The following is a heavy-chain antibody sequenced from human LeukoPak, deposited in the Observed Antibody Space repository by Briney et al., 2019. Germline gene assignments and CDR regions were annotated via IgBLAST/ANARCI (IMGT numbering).Heavy chain of an antibody. CDR2: INPNSGGT. J-gene: IGHJ4*02. D-gene: IGHD1-20*01. Sequence: ASVKVSCKASGYTFTGYYMHWVRQAPGQGIEWMGWINPNSGGTNYAQKFQGRVTMTRDTSTDTAYMELSSLRSEDTAVYYCATALTGTAFQFDYWGQGTLVTVSS. V-gene: IGHV1-2*02. CDR1: GYTFTGYY. CDR3: ATALTGTAFQFDY.